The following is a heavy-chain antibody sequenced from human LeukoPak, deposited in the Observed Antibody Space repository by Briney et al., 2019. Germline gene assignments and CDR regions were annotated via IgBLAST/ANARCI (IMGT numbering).Heavy chain of an antibody. CDR1: GITFGDYG. D-gene: IGHD1-1*01. V-gene: IGHV3-49*03. J-gene: IGHJ4*02. Sequence: GGSLRLSCTASGITFGDYGVSWFRQAPGKGLEWIGFIRSKTYGGTTEDAASVRGRFTLSRDDSKNIVYLEMNILRAEDTAVYYCSTDYWRLGFDYWGQGTLVTVSS. CDR2: IRSKTYGGTT. CDR3: STDYWRLGFDY.